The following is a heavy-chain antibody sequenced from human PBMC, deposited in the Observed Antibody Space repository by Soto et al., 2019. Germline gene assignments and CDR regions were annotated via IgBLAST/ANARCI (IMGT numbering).Heavy chain of an antibody. CDR1: GYSFTSYW. CDR2: IDPSDSYT. J-gene: IGHJ4*02. Sequence: GESLKISCKASGYSFTSYWINWVRQMPGKGLEWMGRIDPSDSYTNYSPSFQGHVTISADKSISTAYLQWSSLKASDTAMYYCARLTLYCSSTSCIDYCGQGTLLTVSS. V-gene: IGHV5-10-1*01. CDR3: ARLTLYCSSTSCIDY. D-gene: IGHD2-2*01.